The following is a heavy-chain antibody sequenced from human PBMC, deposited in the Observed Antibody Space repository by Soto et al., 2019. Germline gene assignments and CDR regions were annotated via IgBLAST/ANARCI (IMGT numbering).Heavy chain of an antibody. D-gene: IGHD1-26*01. CDR3: AKGGAVGGVLGDH. J-gene: IGHJ4*02. CDR1: GFAFNKFG. CDR2: ISYDGSYQ. V-gene: IGHV3-30*18. Sequence: QVQLVESGGGVVQPGTSLRLSCEASGFAFNKFGMHWVRQAPGKGLGWVAFISYDGSYQYYADSVQGRLTITRDNSMNTLNMQLNSLRREDTAVYYCAKGGAVGGVLGDHWGQGTLVTVSS.